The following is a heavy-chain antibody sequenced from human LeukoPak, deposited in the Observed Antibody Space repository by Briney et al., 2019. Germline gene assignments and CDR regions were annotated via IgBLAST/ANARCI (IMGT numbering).Heavy chain of an antibody. CDR3: ELSYYGSGSYSKSDFDY. V-gene: IGHV3-30-3*01. CDR2: ISYDGSNK. CDR1: GFTFSSYA. J-gene: IGHJ4*02. Sequence: GRSLRLSCAASGFTFSSYAMHWVRQAPGKGLEWVAVISYDGSNKYYADSVKGRFTISRDNSKNTLYLQMNSLRAEDTAVYYCELSYYGSGSYSKSDFDYWGQGTLVTVSS. D-gene: IGHD3-10*01.